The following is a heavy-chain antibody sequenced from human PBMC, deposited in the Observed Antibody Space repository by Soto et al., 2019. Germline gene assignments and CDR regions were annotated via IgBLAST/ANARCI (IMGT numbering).Heavy chain of an antibody. J-gene: IGHJ4*02. CDR1: GFTFSSYA. Sequence: EVQLLESGGGLVQPGGSLRLSCAASGFTFSSYAMSWVRQAPGKGLEWVSAISGSGGSTYYADSVKGRFTISRDNSKNTLYLQMNSLRAEDTAVYYCAKDRPRGLQPQILVDYWGQGTLVTVSS. CDR3: AKDRPRGLQPQILVDY. CDR2: ISGSGGST. D-gene: IGHD2-15*01. V-gene: IGHV3-23*01.